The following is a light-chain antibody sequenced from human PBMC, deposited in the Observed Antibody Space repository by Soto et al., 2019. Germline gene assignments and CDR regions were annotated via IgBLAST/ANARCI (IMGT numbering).Light chain of an antibody. CDR2: EVS. V-gene: IGLV2-8*01. CDR3: SSYAGSNNLGV. Sequence: QSVLTQAPSASGAPGQSVTISFPGTSREVGGYNYVSWYQQHPGKAPKLMIYEVSKRPSGVPDRFSGSKSGNTASLTVSGLQAEEEADYYCSSYAGSNNLGVFGTGTKVTVL. CDR1: SREVGGYNY. J-gene: IGLJ1*01.